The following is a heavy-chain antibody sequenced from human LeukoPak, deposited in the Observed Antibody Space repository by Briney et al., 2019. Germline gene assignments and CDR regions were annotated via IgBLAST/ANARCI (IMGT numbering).Heavy chain of an antibody. CDR1: GGSFSGYY. CDR2: INHSGST. V-gene: IGHV4-34*01. CDR3: ASRGFYSSGYYFFDY. J-gene: IGHJ4*02. Sequence: SETLSLTCAVYGGSFSGYYWSWIRQPPGKGLEWIGEINHSGSTNYNPSLKSRVTISVDTSKNQFSLKLSSVTAADTAVYYCASRGFYSSGYYFFDYWGQGTQVTVSS. D-gene: IGHD3-22*01.